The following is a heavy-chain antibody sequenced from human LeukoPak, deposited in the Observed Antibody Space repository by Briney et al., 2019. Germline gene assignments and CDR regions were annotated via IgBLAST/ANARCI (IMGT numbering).Heavy chain of an antibody. J-gene: IGHJ4*02. V-gene: IGHV4-34*01. D-gene: IGHD5-12*01. Sequence: PSVTLSLTCAVYGGSFSGYYWSWIRQPPGKGLEWIGEINHSGSTNYNPSLKSRVTISVDTSKNQFPLKLSSVTAADTAVYYCARARSQYSGYDYKSWGQGTLVTVSS. CDR2: INHSGST. CDR3: ARARSQYSGYDYKS. CDR1: GGSFSGYY.